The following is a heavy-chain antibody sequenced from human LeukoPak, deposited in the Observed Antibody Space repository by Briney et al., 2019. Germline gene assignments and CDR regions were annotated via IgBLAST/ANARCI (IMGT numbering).Heavy chain of an antibody. CDR1: GYTFTTYL. V-gene: IGHV1-2*02. D-gene: IGHD3/OR15-3a*01. J-gene: IGHJ4*02. CDR3: AREVGQIDY. CDR2: INPKSGGT. Sequence: ASVKVSCKASGYTFTTYLIHWVRQAPGQGLEWMGWINPKSGGTIYAQKFRGRVTMTRDTSITTAYMELRRLRSDDTAVYFCAREVGQIDYWGQGSLVTVSS.